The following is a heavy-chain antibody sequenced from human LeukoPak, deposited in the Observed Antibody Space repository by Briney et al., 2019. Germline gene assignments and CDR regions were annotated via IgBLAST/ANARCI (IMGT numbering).Heavy chain of an antibody. D-gene: IGHD3-16*01. V-gene: IGHV3-30*01. J-gene: IGHJ4*02. CDR2: ISYDGSNK. CDR1: GFTFSSYA. CDR3: ARERNTGGSFDY. Sequence: GRSLRLSCAASGFTFSSYAMHWVRQAPGKGLEWVAVISYDGSNKYYADSVKGRFTISRDNSKNTLYLQMNSLRAEDTAVYYCARERNTGGSFDYWGQGTLVTVSS.